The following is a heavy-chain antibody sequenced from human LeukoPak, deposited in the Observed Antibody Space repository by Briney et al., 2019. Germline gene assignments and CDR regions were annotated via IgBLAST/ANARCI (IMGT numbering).Heavy chain of an antibody. D-gene: IGHD3-3*01. CDR3: PKAGLYNDLISWYFDL. CDR1: GFTFSSYA. CDR2: IGGRGGDT. Sequence: PGGSLRLSCAASGFTFSSYAMTWVRQAPGKGLEWVSAIGGRGGDTYYADSVKGRFTISRDNSKNTLYLQMNSLRADDTAVYYCPKAGLYNDLISWYFDLWGRGTLVIVSS. J-gene: IGHJ2*01. V-gene: IGHV3-23*01.